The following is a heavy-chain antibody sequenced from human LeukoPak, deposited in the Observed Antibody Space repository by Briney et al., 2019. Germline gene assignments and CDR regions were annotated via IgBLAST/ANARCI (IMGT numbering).Heavy chain of an antibody. J-gene: IGHJ4*02. CDR2: IVASGAVT. CDR1: GFTFSSYA. Sequence: GGSLRLSCAASGFTFSSYAMSWVRQAPGKGLEWVSGIVASGAVTAYIDSVKGRFTISRDNSKNTLYLQMNSLKAEDTAVYYCSKRDVSGRHPENWGQGTQVTVSS. V-gene: IGHV3-23*01. D-gene: IGHD3-10*01. CDR3: SKRDVSGRHPEN.